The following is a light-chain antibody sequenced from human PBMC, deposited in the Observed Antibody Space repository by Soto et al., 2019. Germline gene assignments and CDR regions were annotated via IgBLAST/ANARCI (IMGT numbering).Light chain of an antibody. V-gene: IGKV1-39*01. Sequence: DIQMTQSPSSLSAAVADRVTITCRASQSISRYLSWYQQKPGTAPKLLIYAASSVQSGVPSRFSGSGSGTDFTLTISSLQPEDFATYYCQQSYSTLWTFGQGNKVEIK. CDR1: QSISRY. CDR3: QQSYSTLWT. J-gene: IGKJ1*01. CDR2: AAS.